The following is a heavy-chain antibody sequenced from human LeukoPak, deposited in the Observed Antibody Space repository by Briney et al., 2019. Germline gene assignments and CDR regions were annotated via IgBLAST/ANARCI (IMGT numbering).Heavy chain of an antibody. V-gene: IGHV3-33*06. CDR1: GFTFSSYG. CDR2: IWYDGSNK. D-gene: IGHD5-18*01. Sequence: GRSLRLSCAASGFTFSSYGMHWVRQAPGKGLEWVAVIWYDGSNKYYADSVKGRFTIPRDNSKNTLYLQMNSLRAEDTAVYYCAKAQLWQNYFDYWGQGTLVTVSS. J-gene: IGHJ4*02. CDR3: AKAQLWQNYFDY.